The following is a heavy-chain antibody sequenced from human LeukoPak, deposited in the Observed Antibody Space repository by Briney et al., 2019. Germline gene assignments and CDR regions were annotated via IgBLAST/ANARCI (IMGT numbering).Heavy chain of an antibody. D-gene: IGHD3-22*01. J-gene: IGHJ4*02. Sequence: SETLSLTFGVSGGSIDITNYRSWVRQAPGKGLEWIGEISHDGTTNYNPSLRSRVAMSLDRANNQFSLSLTSVTAADTAVYYCTREDRPFCPFAFWGQGVLVTVSS. CDR2: ISHDGTT. CDR3: TREDRPFCPFAF. CDR1: GGSIDITNY. V-gene: IGHV4-4*02.